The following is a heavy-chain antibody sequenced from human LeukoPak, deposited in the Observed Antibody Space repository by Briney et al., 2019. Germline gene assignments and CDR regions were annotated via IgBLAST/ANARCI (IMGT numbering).Heavy chain of an antibody. J-gene: IGHJ4*02. Sequence: ASVKVSCKVSGYTLTELSMHWVRQAPGKGLEWMGGFDPEDGETIYAQKFQGRVTMTEDISTDTAYMELSSLRSEDTAVYYCATGYHYYDSMVRWGQGALVTVSS. D-gene: IGHD3-22*01. V-gene: IGHV1-24*01. CDR2: FDPEDGET. CDR3: ATGYHYYDSMVR. CDR1: GYTLTELS.